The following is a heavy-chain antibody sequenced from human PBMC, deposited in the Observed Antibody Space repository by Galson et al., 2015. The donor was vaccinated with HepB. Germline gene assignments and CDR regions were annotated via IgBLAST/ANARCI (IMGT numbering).Heavy chain of an antibody. CDR3: ARDRRKSSGPPDY. D-gene: IGHD6-25*01. CDR1: GFTFSSYG. CDR2: IWYDGSNK. Sequence: SLRLSCAASGFTFSSYGMHWVRQAPGKGLEWVAVIWYDGSNKYYADSVKGRFTISRDNSKNTLYLQMNSLRAEDTAVYYCARDRRKSSGPPDYWGQGTLVTVSS. J-gene: IGHJ4*02. V-gene: IGHV3-33*01.